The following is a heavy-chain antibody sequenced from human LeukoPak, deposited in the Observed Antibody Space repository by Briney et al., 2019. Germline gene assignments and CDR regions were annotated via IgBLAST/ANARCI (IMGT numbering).Heavy chain of an antibody. V-gene: IGHV3-74*01. Sequence: GGSLRLSCAASGFTFSSYWMHWVRQAPGKGLVWVSRINSDGSSTSYADSAKGRFTISRGNAKNTLYLQMNSLRAEDTAVYYCARDDAGYSYDPRGWFDPWGQGTLVTVSS. CDR1: GFTFSSYW. CDR2: INSDGSST. J-gene: IGHJ5*02. D-gene: IGHD5-18*01. CDR3: ARDDAGYSYDPRGWFDP.